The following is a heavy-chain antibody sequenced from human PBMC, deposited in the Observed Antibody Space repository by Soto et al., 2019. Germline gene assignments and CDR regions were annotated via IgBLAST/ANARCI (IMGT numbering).Heavy chain of an antibody. Sequence: GESLKISCAASGFTFSSYAMHWVRQAPGKGLEWVAVISYDGSNKYYADSVKGRFTISRDSSKNTLYLQMNSLRAEDTAVYYCARDSRLRFLEWFVPGGMDVWGQGTTVTVSS. CDR3: ARDSRLRFLEWFVPGGMDV. CDR2: ISYDGSNK. J-gene: IGHJ6*02. D-gene: IGHD3-3*01. V-gene: IGHV3-30-3*01. CDR1: GFTFSSYA.